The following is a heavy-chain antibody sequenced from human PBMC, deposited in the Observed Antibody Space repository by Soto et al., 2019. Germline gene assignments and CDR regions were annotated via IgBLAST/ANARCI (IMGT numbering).Heavy chain of an antibody. CDR3: AKHQLLAARYYYYGMDV. D-gene: IGHD6-6*01. V-gene: IGHV3-23*01. CDR2: ISGSGGST. Sequence: GGSLRLSCAASGFTFSSYAMSWVRQAPGKGLEWVSAISGSGGSTYYADSVKGRFTISRDNSKNTLYLQMNSLRAEDTAVYYCAKHQLLAARYYYYGMDVWGQGTTVTVSS. J-gene: IGHJ6*02. CDR1: GFTFSSYA.